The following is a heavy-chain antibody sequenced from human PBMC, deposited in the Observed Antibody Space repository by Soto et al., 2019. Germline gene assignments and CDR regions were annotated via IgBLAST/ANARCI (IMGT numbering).Heavy chain of an antibody. J-gene: IGHJ6*02. CDR3: ARLQAAMPAAAGMDV. Sequence: GESLQISCKVSGYIFTNSWIGWVRQMPGKGLEWMGIIYPGDSDTRYSPSFQGQVTISADKSITTAYLQWSSLTASDTAMYYCARLQAAMPAAAGMDVWGQGTAVTVSS. V-gene: IGHV5-51*01. CDR2: IYPGDSDT. CDR1: GYIFTNSW. D-gene: IGHD2-2*01.